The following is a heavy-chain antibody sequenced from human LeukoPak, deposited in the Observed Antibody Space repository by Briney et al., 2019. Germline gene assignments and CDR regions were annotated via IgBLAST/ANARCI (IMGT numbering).Heavy chain of an antibody. CDR3: ARQIASAGTAGFDF. J-gene: IGHJ4*02. D-gene: IGHD6-13*01. V-gene: IGHV4-4*07. Sequence: SETLSLTCTVSGVSISSYYWSWIRQPPGKGLEWIGRIYSTGSTNYNPSLKSRVTMSVDTSKNQFSLRLRSVTAADTAVYYCARQIASAGTAGFDFWGQGALVTVSS. CDR1: GVSISSYY. CDR2: IYSTGST.